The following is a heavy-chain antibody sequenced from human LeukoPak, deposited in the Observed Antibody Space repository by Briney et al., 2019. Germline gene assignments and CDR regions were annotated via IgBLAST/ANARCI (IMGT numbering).Heavy chain of an antibody. D-gene: IGHD1-7*01. Sequence: GGSLKLSCAASGFTLSSFAMNWVRQAPGKGLEWVSAISGSGGSTFYADSVKGRFTISRDNSENTLYLQMNSLRAEDTAVYYCVKRTVNYPFDFWGQGTLLTVSS. J-gene: IGHJ4*02. CDR3: VKRTVNYPFDF. V-gene: IGHV3-23*01. CDR2: ISGSGGST. CDR1: GFTLSSFA.